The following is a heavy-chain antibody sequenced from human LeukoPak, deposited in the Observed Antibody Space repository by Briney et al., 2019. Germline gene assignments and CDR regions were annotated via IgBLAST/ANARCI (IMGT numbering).Heavy chain of an antibody. CDR2: IYSGGST. D-gene: IGHD5-18*01. CDR3: AREGYSYGAGVDY. V-gene: IGHV3-53*01. CDR1: GFTVSSNY. J-gene: IGHJ4*02. Sequence: GGSLRLSCAASGFTVSSNYMSWVRQAPGKGLEWVSVIYSGGSTYYADSVKGRFTISRDNSKNTLYLQMNSLRAEDTAVYYCAREGYSYGAGVDYWGQGTLVTVSS.